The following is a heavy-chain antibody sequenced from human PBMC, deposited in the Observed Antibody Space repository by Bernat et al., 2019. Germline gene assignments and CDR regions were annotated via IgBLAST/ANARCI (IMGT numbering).Heavy chain of an antibody. CDR1: GYTFTSYG. V-gene: IGHV1-18*01. CDR2: ISAYNGNT. D-gene: IGHD5-18*01. J-gene: IGHJ4*02. Sequence: QVQLVQSGAEVKKPGASVEVSCKASGYTFTSYGISWVRQAPGQGLEWMGWISAYNGNTNYAQKLQGRVTMTTDTSTSTAYMELRSLRSDDTAVYYCARATSGDTAMVEADYWGQGSLVTVSS. CDR3: ARATSGDTAMVEADY.